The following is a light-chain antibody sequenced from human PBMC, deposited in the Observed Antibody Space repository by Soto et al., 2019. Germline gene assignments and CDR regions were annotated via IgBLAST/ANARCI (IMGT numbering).Light chain of an antibody. CDR3: QQYNSYPRT. CDR1: QSVSTY. V-gene: IGKV1-5*01. Sequence: DIQMTQSPSSLSASVGDRVTITCRASQSVSTYLNWYSQKSGGAPKLLIYDASSLESGVPARFSGSGSGTEFTLTISSLQADDVATYYCQQYNSYPRTFGQGTKVDIK. CDR2: DAS. J-gene: IGKJ1*01.